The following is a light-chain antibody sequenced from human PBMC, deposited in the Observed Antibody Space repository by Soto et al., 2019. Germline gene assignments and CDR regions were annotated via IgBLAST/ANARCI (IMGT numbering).Light chain of an antibody. CDR2: HAP. Sequence: EIVLTQSPATLSLSPGERATLSCRARQSVSSYLAWYQQKPGQAPKLLIYHAPNRATGIPARFSGSGSGTDFTLSISSLEPEDFAVYYCQQRSNWPPETFGQGTKLEIK. J-gene: IGKJ2*01. CDR3: QQRSNWPPET. CDR1: QSVSSY. V-gene: IGKV3-11*01.